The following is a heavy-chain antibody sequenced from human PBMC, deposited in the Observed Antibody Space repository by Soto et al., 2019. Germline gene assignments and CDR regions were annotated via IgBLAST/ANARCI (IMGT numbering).Heavy chain of an antibody. D-gene: IGHD3-22*01. Sequence: QVQLVQSGAEVKNPGASVKVSCKTSGHTFDTSGIIWVRQAPGQGLEWMGWISGYNGNTNYAQKFQDRVTMTTDTSTSTAYMELRSLRSDDTAVYFCARDRGYYEHSGYSPINYYYALDVWGQGTTVTVSS. V-gene: IGHV1-18*01. CDR2: ISGYNGNT. CDR1: GHTFDTSG. CDR3: ARDRGYYEHSGYSPINYYYALDV. J-gene: IGHJ6*02.